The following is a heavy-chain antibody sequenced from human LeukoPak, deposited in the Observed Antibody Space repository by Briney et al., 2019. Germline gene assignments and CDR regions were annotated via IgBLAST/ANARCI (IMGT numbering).Heavy chain of an antibody. CDR1: GFTFGDYA. Sequence: GRPLRLSCTASGFTFGDYAMSWVRQAPGKGLEWVGFIRSKAYGGTTEHAASVKGRFTISRDDSKSIAYLQMNSLKTKDTAVYYCTRQAAPDAFDIWGQGTMVTVSS. D-gene: IGHD6-13*01. CDR3: TRQAAPDAFDI. J-gene: IGHJ3*02. V-gene: IGHV3-49*04. CDR2: IRSKAYGGTT.